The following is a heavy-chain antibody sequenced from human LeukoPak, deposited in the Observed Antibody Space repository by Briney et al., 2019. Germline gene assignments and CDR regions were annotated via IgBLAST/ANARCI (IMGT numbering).Heavy chain of an antibody. CDR2: MYSDGRT. D-gene: IGHD6-19*01. CDR3: ARGQLTGYSSGWYGY. J-gene: IGHJ4*02. V-gene: IGHV3-53*01. Sequence: PGGSLRLSCAASGFTVSSTYISWVRQAPGRGLGWVSVMYSDGRTYYADSVKGRFTISRDNSKNTLYLQMNSLRAEDTAVYYCARGQLTGYSSGWYGYWGQGTLVTVSS. CDR1: GFTVSSTY.